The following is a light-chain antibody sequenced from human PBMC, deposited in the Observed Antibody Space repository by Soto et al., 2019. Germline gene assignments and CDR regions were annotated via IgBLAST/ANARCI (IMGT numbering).Light chain of an antibody. CDR3: QQRTNWPRSFT. CDR1: QSVSSY. Sequence: EIVLTQSPATLSLSPGERATLSCRASQSVSSYLDWYQQKPGQAPRLLIYATSMRATGIPDRFSGSESGTDFTLTISSLEPEDFAVYDCQQRTNWPRSFTFGPGTKVDSK. V-gene: IGKV3-11*01. CDR2: ATS. J-gene: IGKJ3*01.